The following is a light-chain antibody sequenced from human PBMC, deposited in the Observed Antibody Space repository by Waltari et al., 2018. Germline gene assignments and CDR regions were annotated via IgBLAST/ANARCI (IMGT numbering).Light chain of an antibody. V-gene: IGKV3-20*01. CDR1: KSVSRA. CDR3: QKYERLPAT. J-gene: IGKJ1*01. CDR2: DAS. Sequence: EFVLPQSPGTLSLSPGEPAPLSCRASKSVSRALVWYQQKPGQAPRLLIYDASRRASGIPDRFSGSGSGTDFSLTISRLEPEDVAVYYCQKYERLPATFGQGTKVEIK.